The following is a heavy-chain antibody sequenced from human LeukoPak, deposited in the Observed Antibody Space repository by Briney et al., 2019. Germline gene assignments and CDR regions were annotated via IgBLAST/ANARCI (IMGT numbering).Heavy chain of an antibody. CDR1: GYTFTTYA. D-gene: IGHD6-13*01. Sequence: ASVKVSCKTSGYTFTTYAIHWVRQAPGQRPEWMGWINAGNGNTQYSQKFQGRVTITRDTSASTAYMQLSSLKSEDTAVYYCASPYPGIAAAGHSFYYEMDVWGQGTTVTVSS. CDR3: ASPYPGIAAAGHSFYYEMDV. J-gene: IGHJ6*02. V-gene: IGHV1-3*01. CDR2: INAGNGNT.